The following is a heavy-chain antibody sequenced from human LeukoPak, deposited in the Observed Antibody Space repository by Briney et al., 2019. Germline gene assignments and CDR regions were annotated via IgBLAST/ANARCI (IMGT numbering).Heavy chain of an antibody. CDR2: ISGSGGST. J-gene: IGHJ4*02. Sequence: GGSLRLSCAASGFTFSSHAMSWVRQAPGKGLEWVSAISGSGGSTYYADSVKGRFTISRDNSKNTLYLQMNSLRAEDTAVYYCAKCGDSSGYHPEYFDYWGQGTLVTVSS. CDR3: AKCGDSSGYHPEYFDY. D-gene: IGHD3-22*01. CDR1: GFTFSSHA. V-gene: IGHV3-23*01.